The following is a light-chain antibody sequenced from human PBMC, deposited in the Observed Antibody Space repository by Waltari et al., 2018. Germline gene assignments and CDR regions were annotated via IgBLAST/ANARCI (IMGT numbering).Light chain of an antibody. V-gene: IGKV1-16*02. CDR2: GAS. J-gene: IGKJ5*01. CDR1: QDITTY. Sequence: DIQMTQSPSSLSASVGDRVTITCRASQDITTYLAWFQQKPGKAPKSLIYGASSLQSGVSSNFSGSGSGTDFTLTISSLQPEDFATYYCQQYKTYPITFGLGTRLDIK. CDR3: QQYKTYPIT.